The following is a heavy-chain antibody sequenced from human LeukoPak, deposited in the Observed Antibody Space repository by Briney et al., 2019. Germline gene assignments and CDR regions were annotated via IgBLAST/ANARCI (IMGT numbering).Heavy chain of an antibody. CDR1: GYTFTSYG. CDR2: ISAYNGNT. Sequence: ASVKVSCKASGYTFTSYGISWVRQAPGQGLEWLGWISAYNGNTNYAQNLQGRVTMTTDRSTSTAYVELRSLRSDVTAVFYCARDKLAGGFDYWGQGTLVTVSS. J-gene: IGHJ4*02. CDR3: ARDKLAGGFDY. D-gene: IGHD3-3*02. V-gene: IGHV1-18*01.